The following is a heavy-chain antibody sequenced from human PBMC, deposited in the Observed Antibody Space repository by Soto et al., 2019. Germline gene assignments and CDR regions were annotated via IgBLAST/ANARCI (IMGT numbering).Heavy chain of an antibody. D-gene: IGHD1-20*01. J-gene: IGHJ4*01. Sequence: SETLSLTCTVSDVSLRSTDWWWSWVRQTPGQALEWLGDIYLPGTTTYSPSLESRATVSADTSNNQFSLRLSSVTAADTAVDYCARGHTYTWQNWSQGTLVTVSS. CDR1: DVSLRSTDW. V-gene: IGHV4-4*02. CDR2: IYLPGTT. CDR3: ARGHTYTWQN.